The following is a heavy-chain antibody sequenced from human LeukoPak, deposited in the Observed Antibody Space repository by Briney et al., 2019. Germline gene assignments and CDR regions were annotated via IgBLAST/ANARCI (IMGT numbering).Heavy chain of an antibody. J-gene: IGHJ1*01. D-gene: IGHD3-22*01. V-gene: IGHV3-74*01. CDR2: IKSDGST. Sequence: GGSLRLSCAASGFTFSSYWMHWVRQAPGKGLVWVSRIKSDGSTNYADSVKGRFTISRDNAKNTLSLQMNSLRAEDTGVYYCARAPSEIGGYYPEYFRHWGQGTLVTVSS. CDR3: ARAPSEIGGYYPEYFRH. CDR1: GFTFSSYW.